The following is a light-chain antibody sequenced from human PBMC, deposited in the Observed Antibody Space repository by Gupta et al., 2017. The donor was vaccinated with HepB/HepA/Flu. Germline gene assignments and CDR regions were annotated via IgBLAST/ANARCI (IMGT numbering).Light chain of an antibody. CDR3: QQYDNTPWT. Sequence: DIVMTQSPDSLAVSLGERATINCKSSQSLLYISNNKNSLAWYQQKPRQPPKLLIYWASTRASGVPDRFSGSGSGTXFTLTIXSLQAEDVAVYYCQQYDNTPWTFGXGTKVEIK. J-gene: IGKJ1*01. CDR1: QSLLYISNNKNS. V-gene: IGKV4-1*01. CDR2: WAS.